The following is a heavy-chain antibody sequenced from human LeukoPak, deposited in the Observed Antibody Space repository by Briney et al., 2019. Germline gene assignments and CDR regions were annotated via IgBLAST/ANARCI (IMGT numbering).Heavy chain of an antibody. CDR2: IYTSGST. Sequence: PSETLSLTCTVSGGSISSYYWSWIRQPAGKGLEWIGRIYTSGSTNYNPSLKSRVTMSVDTSKNQFSLKLSSVTAADTAVYYCARDFLVSSSSFSYFDYWGQGTLVTVSS. CDR3: ARDFLVSSSSFSYFDY. D-gene: IGHD6-6*01. J-gene: IGHJ4*02. CDR1: GGSISSYY. V-gene: IGHV4-4*07.